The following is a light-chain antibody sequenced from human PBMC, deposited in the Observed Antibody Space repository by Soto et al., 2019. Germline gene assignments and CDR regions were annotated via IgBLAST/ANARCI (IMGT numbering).Light chain of an antibody. CDR3: QQRVNWSPLT. CDR1: QSVSSY. CDR2: DAS. Sequence: EIVLTQSPATLSSSPGERATLSCRASQSVSSYLAWYQQKPGQAPRLLIYDASNRATGIPARFSGSGSGTDFTLTISSLEPEDFAVYYCQQRVNWSPLTFGGGTKVEIK. V-gene: IGKV3-11*01. J-gene: IGKJ4*01.